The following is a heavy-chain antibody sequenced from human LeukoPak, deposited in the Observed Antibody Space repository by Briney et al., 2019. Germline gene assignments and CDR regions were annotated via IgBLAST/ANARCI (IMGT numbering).Heavy chain of an antibody. Sequence: PGGSLRLSCATSGFTFVSYGMHWVRQAPGKGLEWVTFIRYDGSDQAYADSVKGRFTISRDNSKNTFYLHMTSLRREDTAVYYCAKDAHYLFGGKRDFYFDYCGQGALVTVSS. J-gene: IGHJ4*02. V-gene: IGHV3-30*02. CDR1: GFTFVSYG. D-gene: IGHD4-23*01. CDR2: IRYDGSDQ. CDR3: AKDAHYLFGGKRDFYFDY.